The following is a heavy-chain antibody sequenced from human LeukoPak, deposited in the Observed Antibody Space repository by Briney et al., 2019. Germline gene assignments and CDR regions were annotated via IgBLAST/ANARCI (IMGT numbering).Heavy chain of an antibody. Sequence: ASVKVSCKVSGYTLTELSMHWVRQAPGKGLEWMGGFDPEDGETIYAQKFQGRVTMTEDTSTDTAYMELSSLRSEDTAVYYCATDPYYYGSGGYYNKSGWFGPWGQGTLVTVSS. CDR3: ATDPYYYGSGGYYNKSGWFGP. V-gene: IGHV1-24*01. D-gene: IGHD3-10*01. J-gene: IGHJ5*02. CDR2: FDPEDGET. CDR1: GYTLTELS.